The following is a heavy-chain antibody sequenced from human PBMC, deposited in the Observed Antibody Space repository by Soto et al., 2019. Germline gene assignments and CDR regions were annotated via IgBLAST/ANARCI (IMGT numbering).Heavy chain of an antibody. J-gene: IGHJ5*02. V-gene: IGHV1-18*01. CDR3: ATSYDSGFDH. Sequence: QLQLMQSGGEAKNPGASVKVSCEASGYSFSTYAISWLRQAPGQGLEWMGLITPNNGYTNYAQKFQGRLILTTDIPSSTAYMELTSLRYDDTAMYYCATSYDSGFDHWGQGTLVSVS. D-gene: IGHD3-3*01. CDR1: GYSFSTYA. CDR2: ITPNNGYT.